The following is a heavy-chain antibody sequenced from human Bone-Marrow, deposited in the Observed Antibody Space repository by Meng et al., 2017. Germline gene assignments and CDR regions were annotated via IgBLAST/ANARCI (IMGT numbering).Heavy chain of an antibody. Sequence: GESLKISCAASGFTFSSYAMHWVRQAPGKGLEWVAVISYDGSNKYYADSVKGRFTISRDNAKNSLYLQMDSLRAEDTALYYCARDYYYGLLYWGQGTVVTVSS. CDR2: ISYDGSNK. V-gene: IGHV3-30*04. D-gene: IGHD3-10*01. CDR1: GFTFSSYA. CDR3: ARDYYYGLLY. J-gene: IGHJ4*02.